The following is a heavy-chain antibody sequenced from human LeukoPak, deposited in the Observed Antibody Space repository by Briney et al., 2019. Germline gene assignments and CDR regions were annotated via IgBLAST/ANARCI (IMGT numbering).Heavy chain of an antibody. Sequence: SETLSLTCAVYGGSFSGYCWSWIRQPPGEGLEWMGEINHSGGTNYNPSLKSRVTISVDTSKNQFSLKLSSVTAADTAVYYCARGRYDFWSGYYFDYWGQGPLVTVSS. CDR2: INHSGGT. V-gene: IGHV4-34*01. CDR3: ARGRYDFWSGYYFDY. CDR1: GGSFSGYC. D-gene: IGHD3-3*01. J-gene: IGHJ4*02.